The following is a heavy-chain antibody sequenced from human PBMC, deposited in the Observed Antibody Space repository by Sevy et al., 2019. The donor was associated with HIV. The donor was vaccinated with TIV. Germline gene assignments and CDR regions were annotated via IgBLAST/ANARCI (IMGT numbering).Heavy chain of an antibody. V-gene: IGHV1-3*01. CDR2: VNARTGDT. CDR3: ARDFCSGGSCYSAFVY. D-gene: IGHD2-15*01. CDR1: GYTFTSYI. J-gene: IGHJ4*02. Sequence: ASVKVSCKASGYTFTSYIIYWVRQAPGQSLEWMGWVNARTGDTKYSQKFQGRVSITRDTSARTAYMELNSLRSEDTAVYYCARDFCSGGSCYSAFVYWGQGTLVTVSS.